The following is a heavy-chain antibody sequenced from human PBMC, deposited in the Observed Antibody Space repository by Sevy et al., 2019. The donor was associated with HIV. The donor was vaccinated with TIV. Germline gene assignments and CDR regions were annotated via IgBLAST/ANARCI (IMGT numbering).Heavy chain of an antibody. CDR1: GFNFRSAP. Sequence: GGSLRLSCAASGFNFRSAPMSWVRQAPGKGLEWVSAISGYGGATYYAYSGKGRFTISRDNSRNILELEKNSLRAEDTAVYYCANENWEGFSWGQGTLVTVSS. D-gene: IGHD1-26*01. CDR2: ISGYGGAT. J-gene: IGHJ5*02. V-gene: IGHV3-23*01. CDR3: ANENWEGFS.